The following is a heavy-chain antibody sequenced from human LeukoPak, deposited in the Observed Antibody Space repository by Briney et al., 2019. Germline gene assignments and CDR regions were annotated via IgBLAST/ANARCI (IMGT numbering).Heavy chain of an antibody. Sequence: SETLSLTCAVSGYSISSGYYWGWIRQPPGKGLEWIGSIYHSGSTYYNPSLKSRVTISVDTSKNQFSLKLSSVTAADTAVYYCARLANDYGDYVGNYFDYWGQGTLVTVSS. CDR3: ARLANDYGDYVGNYFDY. V-gene: IGHV4-38-2*01. CDR1: GYSISSGYY. CDR2: IYHSGST. D-gene: IGHD4-17*01. J-gene: IGHJ4*02.